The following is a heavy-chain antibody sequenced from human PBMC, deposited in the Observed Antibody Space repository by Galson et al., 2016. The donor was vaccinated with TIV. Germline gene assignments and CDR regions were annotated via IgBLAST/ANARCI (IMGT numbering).Heavy chain of an antibody. CDR3: ARGGGSYYAVDS. CDR2: IKWSGESR. V-gene: IGHV3-20*04. CDR1: GFTFDDYG. J-gene: IGHJ4*02. Sequence: SLRLSCAASGFTFDDYGMSWVRQAPGKGLEWVSGIKWSGESRRYMDSVRGRFTISRDNAKNSLYLQMNSLRAEDTALYYCARGGGSYYAVDSWGQGTLVIVSS. D-gene: IGHD1-26*01.